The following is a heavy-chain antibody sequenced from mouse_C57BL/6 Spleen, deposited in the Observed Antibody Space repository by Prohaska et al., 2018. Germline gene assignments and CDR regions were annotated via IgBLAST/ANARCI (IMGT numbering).Heavy chain of an antibody. D-gene: IGHD2-1*01. Sequence: EVQLQQTGAELVRPGASVKLSCTASGFNIKDDYMHWVKQRPEQGLEWIGWIDPENGDTEYASKFQGKATITADTSSNTAYLQLSSLTSEDTAVYYCTPNYEGFAYWGQGTLVTVSA. V-gene: IGHV14-4*01. CDR3: TPNYEGFAY. CDR1: GFNIKDDY. CDR2: IDPENGDT. J-gene: IGHJ3*01.